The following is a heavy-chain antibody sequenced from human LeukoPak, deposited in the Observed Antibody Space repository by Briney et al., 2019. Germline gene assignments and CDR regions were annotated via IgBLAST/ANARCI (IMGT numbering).Heavy chain of an antibody. J-gene: IGHJ3*02. CDR3: AREVRGAFDI. Sequence: PGGSLRLSCAASGFTFSIYAMHWVRQAPGKGLEWVALISYDGSDKYYVDSVKGRFTISRDNSRNTLYLQMNSLRAEDTAVYYCAREVRGAFDIWGQGTMVTVSS. V-gene: IGHV3-30-3*01. CDR1: GFTFSIYA. CDR2: ISYDGSDK.